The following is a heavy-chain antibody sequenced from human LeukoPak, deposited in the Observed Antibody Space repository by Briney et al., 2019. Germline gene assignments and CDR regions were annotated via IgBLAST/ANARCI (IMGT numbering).Heavy chain of an antibody. Sequence: SETLSLTCAVYGGSFSGYYWSWIRQPPGKGLEWIGEINHSGSTNYNPSLKSRVTISVDTSKNQFSLKLSSVTAADTAVYYCARVDYDSSGYSPRGAFDIWGQGTMVTVSS. V-gene: IGHV4-34*01. J-gene: IGHJ3*02. CDR3: ARVDYDSSGYSPRGAFDI. CDR2: INHSGST. CDR1: GGSFSGYY. D-gene: IGHD3-22*01.